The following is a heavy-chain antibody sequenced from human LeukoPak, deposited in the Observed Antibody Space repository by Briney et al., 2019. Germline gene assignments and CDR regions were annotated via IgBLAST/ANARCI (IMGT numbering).Heavy chain of an antibody. J-gene: IGHJ4*02. CDR2: ISSSSSTI. Sequence: GGSLRLSCAASGFTFSTCSMNWVRQAPGKGLEWISYISSSSSTIYYADSVKGRFTISRDNAKNSLYLQMDSLRDEDTAVYYCARARYCSSASCYFDSWGQGTLVTVSS. V-gene: IGHV3-48*02. D-gene: IGHD2-2*01. CDR3: ARARYCSSASCYFDS. CDR1: GFTFSTCS.